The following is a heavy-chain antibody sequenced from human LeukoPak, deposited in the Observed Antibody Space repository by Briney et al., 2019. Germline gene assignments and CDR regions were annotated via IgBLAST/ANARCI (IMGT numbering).Heavy chain of an antibody. CDR3: ARADYYRAFDI. J-gene: IGHJ3*02. V-gene: IGHV3-21*04. Sequence: GGSLRLSCAASGFTFSSYSMNWVRQAPGKGLEWVSSISSSSSYIYYADSVKGRFTISRDNSKNTLYLQMNSLRAEDTAVYYCARADYYRAFDIWGQGTMVTVSS. CDR1: GFTFSSYS. CDR2: ISSSSSYI. D-gene: IGHD3-22*01.